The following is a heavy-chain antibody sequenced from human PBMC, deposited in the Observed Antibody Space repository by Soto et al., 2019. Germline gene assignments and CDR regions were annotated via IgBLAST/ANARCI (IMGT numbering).Heavy chain of an antibody. J-gene: IGHJ6*02. Sequence: VGSLRLSCAASGFTFSSYGMHWVRQAPGKGLEWVAVISYDGSNKYYADSVKGRFTISRDNSKNTPYLQMNSLRAEDTAVYYSYSSRIGGWGQGTTVTVSS. V-gene: IGHV3-30*03. CDR3: YSSRIGG. CDR2: ISYDGSNK. CDR1: GFTFSSYG. D-gene: IGHD2-15*01.